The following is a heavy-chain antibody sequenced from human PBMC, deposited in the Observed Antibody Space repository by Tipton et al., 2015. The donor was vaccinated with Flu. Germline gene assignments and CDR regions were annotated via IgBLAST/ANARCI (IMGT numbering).Heavy chain of an antibody. J-gene: IGHJ4*02. CDR3: ARQSAVAGSFDY. CDR2: IYPGDSDT. CDR1: GDRFNTKW. V-gene: IGHV5-51*01. Sequence: QLVQSGAEVKKPGESLKISCKDSGDRFNTKWIGWVRQMPGKGLEWMGFIYPGDSDTRYSPSFQGQVTISADKSISTAYLQWSSLKASDTATYYCARQSAVAGSFDYWGQGALVTVSS. D-gene: IGHD6-19*01.